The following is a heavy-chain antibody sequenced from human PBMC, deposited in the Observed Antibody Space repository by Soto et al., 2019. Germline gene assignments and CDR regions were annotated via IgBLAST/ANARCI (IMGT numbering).Heavy chain of an antibody. V-gene: IGHV5-10-1*01. CDR3: ARCRTILHHVYYYYGMDV. CDR2: IDHSDSYT. Sequence: GESLKISCKGSGYIFTSYWISWVRQMPGKGLEWMGRIDHSDSYTNHSPSFQGHVTISADKSISTAYLQWSSLKASDTAMYYCARCRTILHHVYYYYGMDVCGQGTTVPVSS. D-gene: IGHD2-8*01. J-gene: IGHJ6*02. CDR1: GYIFTSYW.